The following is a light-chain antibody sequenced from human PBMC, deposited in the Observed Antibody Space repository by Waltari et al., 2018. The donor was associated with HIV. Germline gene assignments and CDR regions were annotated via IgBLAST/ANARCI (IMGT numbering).Light chain of an antibody. CDR2: EGI. Sequence: QSALTQPASVSGSPGQSITISCTGTSSDIGNYNLVSLYQQHPGKAPKLIIYEGIKRPSGVSNRISGSKSANTASLTISGLQAEDEADYFCSSYGGSSNWLFGGGTKLTVL. J-gene: IGLJ2*01. CDR1: SSDIGNYNL. V-gene: IGLV2-23*01. CDR3: SSYGGSSNWL.